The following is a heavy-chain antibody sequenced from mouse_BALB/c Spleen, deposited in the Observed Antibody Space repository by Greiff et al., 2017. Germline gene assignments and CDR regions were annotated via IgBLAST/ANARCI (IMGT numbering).Heavy chain of an antibody. CDR1: GYAFTSYN. CDR2: IDPYNGGT. Sequence: EVQLQQSGPELVKPGASVKVSCKASGYAFTSYNMYWVKQSHGKSLEWIGYIDPYNGGTSYNQKFKGKATLTVDKSSSTAYMHLNSLTSEDSAVYYCARRADYGSSTWFAYWGQGTLVTVSA. D-gene: IGHD1-1*01. J-gene: IGHJ3*01. CDR3: ARRADYGSSTWFAY. V-gene: IGHV1S135*01.